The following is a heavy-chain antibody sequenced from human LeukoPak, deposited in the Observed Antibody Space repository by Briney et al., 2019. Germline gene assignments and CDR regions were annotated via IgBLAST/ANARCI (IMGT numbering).Heavy chain of an antibody. V-gene: IGHV4-30-4*01. D-gene: IGHD3-22*01. Sequence: PSQTLSLTCTVSGGSISSGDYYWSWIRQPPGTGLEWIGYIYYSGSTYYNPSLKSRVTISVDTSKNQFSLKLSSVTAADTAVYYCARAGSSGYYVGVWFDPWGQGTLVTVSS. CDR2: IYYSGST. CDR1: GGSISSGDYY. J-gene: IGHJ5*02. CDR3: ARAGSSGYYVGVWFDP.